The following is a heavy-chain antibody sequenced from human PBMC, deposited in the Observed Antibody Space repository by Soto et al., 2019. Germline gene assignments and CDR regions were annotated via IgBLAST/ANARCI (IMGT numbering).Heavy chain of an antibody. V-gene: IGHV3-48*02. CDR3: ARDRKDGRVGPLDY. J-gene: IGHJ4*02. CDR2: LSRGSGSI. CDR1: GFTFSSYS. Sequence: GGSLRLSCAASGFTFSSYSMNWVRQAQGKGLEWVSHLSRGSGSIYYADYVKGRFTTSKVNPHHSVYLQMNSLRNEDTAVYYCARDRKDGRVGPLDYWGQGTLVTVSS.